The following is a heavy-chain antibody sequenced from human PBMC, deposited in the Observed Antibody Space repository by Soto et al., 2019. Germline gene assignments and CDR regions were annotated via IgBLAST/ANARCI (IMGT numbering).Heavy chain of an antibody. D-gene: IGHD6-6*01. Sequence: PGGSLRLSCAASGFTVSSNYMSWVRQAPGKGLEWVSVIYSGESKLYADSVKGRFTISRDNFKNTLYLQMNSLRAEDTAVDYYARDHSRSSSPGWFDPWGQGALVTVSS. V-gene: IGHV3-53*01. CDR1: GFTVSSNY. J-gene: IGHJ5*02. CDR3: ARDHSRSSSPGWFDP. CDR2: IYSGESK.